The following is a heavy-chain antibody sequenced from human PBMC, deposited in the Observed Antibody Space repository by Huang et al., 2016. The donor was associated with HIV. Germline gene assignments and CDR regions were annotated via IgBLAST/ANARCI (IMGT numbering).Heavy chain of an antibody. CDR1: GDAVSSHY. CDR3: VRDQGRLAVGGIDNWFDP. D-gene: IGHD6-19*01. CDR2: VYDSGTT. J-gene: IGHJ5*02. V-gene: IGHV4-59*02. Sequence: QVRLQESGPGLVKPSETLSLSCTVSGDAVSSHYWGWIRHPPGKGLEWIGTVYDSGTTKYNPRLKSRITRSVDKSKNGFSLNITSVSAADTAMYFCVRDQGRLAVGGIDNWFDPWGQGALVTVSS.